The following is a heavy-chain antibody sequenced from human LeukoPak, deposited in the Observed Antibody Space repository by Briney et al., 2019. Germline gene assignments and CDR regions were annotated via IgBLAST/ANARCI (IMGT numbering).Heavy chain of an antibody. V-gene: IGHV1-69*06. CDR2: IIPIFGTA. CDR1: GGTFSSYA. D-gene: IGHD4-17*01. Sequence: GASVKVSCKASGGTFSSYAISWVRQAPGQGLEWMGGIIPIFGTANYAQKFQGRVTITADKSTSTAYMELSSLRSEDTAVYYCGTHYGDYYYYYMDVWGKGTTVTVSS. CDR3: GTHYGDYYYYYMDV. J-gene: IGHJ6*03.